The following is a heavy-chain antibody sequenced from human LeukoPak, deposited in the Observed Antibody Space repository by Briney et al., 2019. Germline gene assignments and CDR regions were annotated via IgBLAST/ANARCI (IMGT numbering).Heavy chain of an antibody. V-gene: IGHV3-48*03. Sequence: GGSLRLSCAASGFTFSSYEMNWVRQAPGKGLEWVSYISSSGSTIYYADSVKGRFTISRDNAKNSLYLQMNSLRAEDTALYYCARLGPGREFFYLDFWGQGTLVTVSS. J-gene: IGHJ4*02. CDR1: GFTFSSYE. CDR3: ARLGPGREFFYLDF. CDR2: ISSSGSTI. D-gene: IGHD3-10*01.